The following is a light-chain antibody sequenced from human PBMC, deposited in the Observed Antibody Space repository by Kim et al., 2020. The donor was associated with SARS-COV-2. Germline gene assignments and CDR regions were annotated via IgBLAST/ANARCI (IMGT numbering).Light chain of an antibody. CDR3: AAWDDSLNGYV. CDR2: SNN. J-gene: IGLJ1*01. CDR1: SSNIGSNT. V-gene: IGLV1-44*01. Sequence: QSVLTQPPSVSGIPGQRVTISCSGSSSNIGSNTVNWYQQHPGTAPKLLIYSNNQRPSGVPDRFSGSKSGTSASLAISGLQSEDEADYYCAAWDDSLNGYVFGAGTKVTVL.